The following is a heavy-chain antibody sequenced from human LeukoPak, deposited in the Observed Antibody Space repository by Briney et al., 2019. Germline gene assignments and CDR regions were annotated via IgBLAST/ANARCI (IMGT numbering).Heavy chain of an antibody. Sequence: GGSLRLSCAASGFTLGSYAMIWVRQAPGEGLEWVSIIRLSDGSTYYADSVKGRFTISRDNSKNTLYLQVNSLRAEDTAIYYCASRDPCSGGNCYGLGYWGQGTLVTVSS. CDR2: IRLSDGST. CDR3: ASRDPCSGGNCYGLGY. D-gene: IGHD2-15*01. CDR1: GFTLGSYA. J-gene: IGHJ4*02. V-gene: IGHV3-23*01.